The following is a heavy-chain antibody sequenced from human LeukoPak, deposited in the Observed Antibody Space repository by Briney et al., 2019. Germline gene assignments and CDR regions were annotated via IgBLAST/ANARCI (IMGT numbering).Heavy chain of an antibody. CDR2: ISGSGGST. CDR3: AKDQWVYNYGLFDC. D-gene: IGHD5-18*01. CDR1: GFTFSSYG. V-gene: IGHV3-23*01. J-gene: IGHJ4*02. Sequence: RGSLRLSCAASGFTFSSYGMSWVRQAPGKGLEWVSAISGSGGSTYYADSVRGRFTISRDNPKNTLHLQMNSPRAEDTAVYYCAKDQWVYNYGLFDCWGQGTLVTVSS.